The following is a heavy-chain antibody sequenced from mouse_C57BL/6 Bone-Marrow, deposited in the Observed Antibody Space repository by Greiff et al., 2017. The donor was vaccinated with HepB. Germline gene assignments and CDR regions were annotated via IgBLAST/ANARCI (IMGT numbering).Heavy chain of an antibody. CDR2: FYPGSGSI. CDR3: ARHETLRRLLRYPWFAY. J-gene: IGHJ3*01. V-gene: IGHV1-62-2*01. D-gene: IGHD1-1*01. Sequence: QVQLQQSGAELVKPGASVKLSCKASGYTFTEYTIHWVKQRSGQGLEWIGWFYPGSGSIKYNEKFKDKATLTADKSSRTVYMELSILTSEDSAVYYCARHETLRRLLRYPWFAYWGQGTLVTVSA. CDR1: GYTFTEYT.